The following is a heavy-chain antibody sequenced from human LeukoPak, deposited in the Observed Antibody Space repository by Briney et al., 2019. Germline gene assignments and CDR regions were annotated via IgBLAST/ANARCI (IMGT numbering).Heavy chain of an antibody. V-gene: IGHV4-59*01. J-gene: IGHJ3*02. CDR2: IYYSGST. D-gene: IGHD2-2*01. CDR3: ARDAAMTLSTPLGRDAFDI. CDR1: GGSISSYY. Sequence: PSETLSLTCTVSGGSISSYYWSWIRQPPGKGLEWIGYIYYSGSTNYNPSLKSRVTISVDTPKNQFSLKLSSVTAADTAVYYCARDAAMTLSTPLGRDAFDIWGQGTMVTVSS.